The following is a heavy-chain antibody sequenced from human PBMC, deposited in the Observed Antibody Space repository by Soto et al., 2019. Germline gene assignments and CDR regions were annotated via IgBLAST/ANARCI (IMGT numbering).Heavy chain of an antibody. V-gene: IGHV3-48*02. CDR1: GFTFSSYS. CDR3: AREAGTWHLPLNWFDP. Sequence: EVQLVESGGGLVQPGGSLRVSCAASGFTFSSYSMNWVRQAPGKGLEWVSYISSSSSTIYYADSVKGRFTISRDNAKNSLYLQMNSLRDEDTAVYYCAREAGTWHLPLNWFDPWGQGTLVTVSS. CDR2: ISSSSSTI. J-gene: IGHJ5*02. D-gene: IGHD6-19*01.